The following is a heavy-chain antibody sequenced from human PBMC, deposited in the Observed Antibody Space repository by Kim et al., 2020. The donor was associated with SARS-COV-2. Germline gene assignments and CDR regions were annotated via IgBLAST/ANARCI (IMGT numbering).Heavy chain of an antibody. D-gene: IGHD2-15*01. CDR3: TRDPCGGSCSTYYYYGMDV. CDR2: IRSKAYGGTT. J-gene: IGHJ6*02. V-gene: IGHV3-49*03. CDR1: GFTFGDYA. Sequence: GGSLRLSCTASGFTFGDYAMSWFRQAPGKGLEWVGFIRSKAYGGTTEYAASVKGRFTISRDDSKRIAYLQMNSLKTEATAVYYCTRDPCGGSCSTYYYYGMDVWGQGTTVTVSS.